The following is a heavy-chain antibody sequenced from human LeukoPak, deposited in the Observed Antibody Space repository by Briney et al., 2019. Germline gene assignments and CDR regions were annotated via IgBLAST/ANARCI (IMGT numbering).Heavy chain of an antibody. J-gene: IGHJ5*02. D-gene: IGHD2-2*01. Sequence: PSETLSLTCAVYGWSFNDYYWNWIRQPPGKGLEWIGEINARGDTNFNPSLKSRVTISVDTSKKQISLRLTSMIAADTAVYYCARGQVPAARGYNWFDPWGQGTLVIVSS. CDR2: INARGDT. V-gene: IGHV4-34*01. CDR1: GWSFNDYY. CDR3: ARGQVPAARGYNWFDP.